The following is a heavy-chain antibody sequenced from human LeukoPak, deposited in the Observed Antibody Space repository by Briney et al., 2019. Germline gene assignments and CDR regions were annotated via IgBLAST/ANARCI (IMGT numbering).Heavy chain of an antibody. CDR1: GSTFSSYE. J-gene: IGHJ4*02. Sequence: GGSLRLSCAASGSTFSSYEMNWVRQAPGKGLEWVSYISSSGSTIYYADSVKGRFTISRDNAKNSLYLQMNSLRAEDTAVYYCARDRRYFDWKDYWGQGTLVTVSS. D-gene: IGHD3-9*01. CDR3: ARDRRYFDWKDY. V-gene: IGHV3-48*03. CDR2: ISSSGSTI.